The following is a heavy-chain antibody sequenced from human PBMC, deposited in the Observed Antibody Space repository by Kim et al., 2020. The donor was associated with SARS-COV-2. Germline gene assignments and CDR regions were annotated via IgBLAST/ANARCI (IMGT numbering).Heavy chain of an antibody. D-gene: IGHD6-13*01. V-gene: IGHV3-30*04. Sequence: GGSLRLSCAASGFTFSSYAMHWVRQAPGKGLEWVAVISYDGSNKYYADSVKGRFTISRDNSKNTLYLQMNSLRAEDTAVYYCARDPGGSWYSHYYYYGMDVWGQGTTVTVSS. J-gene: IGHJ6*02. CDR1: GFTFSSYA. CDR2: ISYDGSNK. CDR3: ARDPGGSWYSHYYYYGMDV.